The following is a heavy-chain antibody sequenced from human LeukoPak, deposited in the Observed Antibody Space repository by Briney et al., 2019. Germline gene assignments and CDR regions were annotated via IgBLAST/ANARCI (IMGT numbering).Heavy chain of an antibody. CDR2: IYYSGST. D-gene: IGHD2-21*02. Sequence: SETLSLTCTVSGGSISSGDYYWSWIRQPPGKGLEWIGYIYYSGSTYYNPSLKSRVTISVDTSKNQFSLKLSSVTAADTAVYYCARLSIVVVTADYYHYYGMDVWGQGTTVTVSS. CDR1: GGSISSGDYY. V-gene: IGHV4-30-4*01. J-gene: IGHJ6*02. CDR3: ARLSIVVVTADYYHYYGMDV.